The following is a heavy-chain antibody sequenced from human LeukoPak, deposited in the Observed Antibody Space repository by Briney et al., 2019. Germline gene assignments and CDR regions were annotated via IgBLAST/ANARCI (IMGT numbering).Heavy chain of an antibody. Sequence: PGGSLRLPCAASGFTFDDYAMHWVRHTPGKGLEWVSLISGDGGSTYYADSMKGRFTVSRDNSKNSLYLQMSRLRTEDTALYYCAKASGNYLTYYFDYWGQGTLVTVSS. V-gene: IGHV3-43*02. D-gene: IGHD1-26*01. J-gene: IGHJ4*02. CDR1: GFTFDDYA. CDR3: AKASGNYLTYYFDY. CDR2: ISGDGGST.